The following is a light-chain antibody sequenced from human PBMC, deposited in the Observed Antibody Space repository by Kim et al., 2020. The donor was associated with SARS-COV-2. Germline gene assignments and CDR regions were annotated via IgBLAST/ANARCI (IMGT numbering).Light chain of an antibody. Sequence: EIVMTQSPATLSVSPGERATLSCRASQSVSSNLAWYQEKPGQAPSLLIYDASTRATGSPARFSGSGSGTEFTLTISRLQSEDFAVYYCQHYKNWPLTFGGGTKVDLK. V-gene: IGKV3-15*01. J-gene: IGKJ4*01. CDR2: DAS. CDR1: QSVSSN. CDR3: QHYKNWPLT.